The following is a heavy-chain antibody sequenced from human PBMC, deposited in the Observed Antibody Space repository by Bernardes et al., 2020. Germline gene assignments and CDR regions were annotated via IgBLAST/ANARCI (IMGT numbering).Heavy chain of an antibody. CDR1: GFTFSSYA. Sequence: GGSLRLFCAASGFTFSSYAMSWFRQTPGKGLEWFSAVNSAGTTYYADSVRGRFTAARDNSKNTLYLQMSSLRPEDTAVYYCARVVSGPHVGADAFAVWGRGTTVTVSS. D-gene: IGHD3-16*01. CDR2: VNSAGTT. V-gene: IGHV3-23*01. J-gene: IGHJ3*01. CDR3: ARVVSGPHVGADAFAV.